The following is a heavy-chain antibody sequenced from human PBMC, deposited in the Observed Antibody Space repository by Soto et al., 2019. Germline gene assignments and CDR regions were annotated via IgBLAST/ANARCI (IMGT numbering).Heavy chain of an antibody. J-gene: IGHJ4*02. CDR2: ISYDGSNK. CDR1: GVTFSSYG. Sequence: GGSLRLSCAAAGVTFSSYGMHWVRLAPGKGLEWVAVISYDGSNKYYSDSVKGRFTISRDNSKNTLHLQLNSLRAEDTAVYYCAKDGPLLSTMGLIDYWGQGTLVTVSS. V-gene: IGHV3-30*18. CDR3: AKDGPLLSTMGLIDY. D-gene: IGHD5-12*01.